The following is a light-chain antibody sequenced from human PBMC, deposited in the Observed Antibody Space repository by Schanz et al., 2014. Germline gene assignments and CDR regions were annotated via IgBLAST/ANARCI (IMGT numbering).Light chain of an antibody. CDR1: SSDVGSYNL. CDR2: NVS. Sequence: QSALTQPASVSGSPGQSITISCTGTSSDVGSYNLVSWYQQHPGKAPKLMIYNVSNRPSGVSNRFSGSKSGNTASLTISGLQAEDEGDYYCGSYSTTNSLGVFGGGTKLTVL. J-gene: IGLJ3*02. CDR3: GSYSTTNSLGV. V-gene: IGLV2-14*02.